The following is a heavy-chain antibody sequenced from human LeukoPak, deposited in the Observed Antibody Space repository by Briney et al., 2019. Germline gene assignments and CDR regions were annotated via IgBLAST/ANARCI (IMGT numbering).Heavy chain of an antibody. V-gene: IGHV3-23*01. CDR3: AKGKECTDGVCCFDC. D-gene: IGHD2-8*01. CDR1: GLIYSSYA. J-gene: IGHJ5*01. Sequence: GGSLRLSCAASGLIYSSYAMSWVRQAPGKGLEWVSGISGSGGSTYYAESVKGRFTISRDNSKNTLYLQMSSLRDEDTAVYYCAKGKECTDGVCCFDCWGQGTLVTVSS. CDR2: ISGSGGST.